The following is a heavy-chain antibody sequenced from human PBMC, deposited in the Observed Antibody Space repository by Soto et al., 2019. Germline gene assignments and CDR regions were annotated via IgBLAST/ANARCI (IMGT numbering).Heavy chain of an antibody. V-gene: IGHV1-2*02. CDR1: GYTFTDYY. D-gene: IGHD3-3*01. J-gene: IGHJ6*02. CDR3: ARGSEYYDFWSGPDYYGMDV. Sequence: GASVKVSFKASGYTFTDYYKHWVRQAPGQGREWMGCINPNSGGTNYAQKVQGRVTMTRDTSISTAYMELSRLRSDDTAVYYCARGSEYYDFWSGPDYYGMDVWGQGTTVTVSS. CDR2: INPNSGGT.